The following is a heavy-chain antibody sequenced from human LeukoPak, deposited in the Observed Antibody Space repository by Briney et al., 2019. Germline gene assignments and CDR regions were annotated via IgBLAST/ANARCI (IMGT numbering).Heavy chain of an antibody. J-gene: IGHJ6*02. CDR1: GFTFGDYA. V-gene: IGHV3-49*03. D-gene: IGHD3-16*02. Sequence: GRSLRLSCTASGFTFGDYAMSWLRQAPGKGLEWVGVIRSKAYGGTTDYAASVKGRFTISRDDSKSIAYLQMNSLKTEDTGVYFCVRYTTTSRYTYFGMDVWGQGTTVTVSS. CDR3: VRYTTTSRYTYFGMDV. CDR2: IRSKAYGGTT.